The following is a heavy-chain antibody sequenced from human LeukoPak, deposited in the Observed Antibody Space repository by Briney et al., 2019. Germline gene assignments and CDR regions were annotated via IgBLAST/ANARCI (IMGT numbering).Heavy chain of an antibody. V-gene: IGHV4-34*01. Sequence: SETLSLTCAVYGGSFSGYYWSWIRQPPGKGLEWIGEINHSGSTNYNPSLKSRVTISVDTSKNQFSLKLSSVPAADTAVYYCARVRYDFWSGYYGPFDYWGQGTLVTVSS. D-gene: IGHD3-3*01. CDR2: INHSGST. CDR1: GGSFSGYY. J-gene: IGHJ4*02. CDR3: ARVRYDFWSGYYGPFDY.